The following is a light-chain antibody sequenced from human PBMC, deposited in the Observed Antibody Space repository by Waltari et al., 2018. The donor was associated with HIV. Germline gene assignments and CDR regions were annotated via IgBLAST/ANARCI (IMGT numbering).Light chain of an antibody. J-gene: IGLJ3*02. CDR3: AAWNDSLSGKGV. CDR1: SSNIGSNF. Sequence: QSLLTQPPSASGTPGQRVTISCSGSSSNIGSNFVYWYQQLPGTAPKLLFYRNNQRPSGVPDRLPGAKSGTSASLAISGLRSEDEADFYCAAWNDSLSGKGVFGGGTKLTVL. CDR2: RNN. V-gene: IGLV1-47*01.